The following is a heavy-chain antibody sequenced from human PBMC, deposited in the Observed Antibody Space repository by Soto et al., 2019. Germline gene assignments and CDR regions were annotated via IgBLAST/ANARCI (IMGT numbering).Heavy chain of an antibody. Sequence: SETLSLTCTVSGGPISSSTYYWGWIRQPPGKGLEWIGSIYYSGSTYDNPSLKSRVTISVDTSKNQFSLKLSSVTAADTAVYYCASPKIAFYNWFDPWGQGTSVTVS. CDR2: IYYSGST. J-gene: IGHJ5*02. D-gene: IGHD3-3*02. V-gene: IGHV4-39*01. CDR1: GGPISSSTYY. CDR3: ASPKIAFYNWFDP.